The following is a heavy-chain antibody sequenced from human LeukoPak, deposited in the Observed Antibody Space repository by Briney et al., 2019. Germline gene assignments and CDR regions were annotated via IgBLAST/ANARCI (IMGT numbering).Heavy chain of an antibody. CDR1: GFTFGNYA. CDR3: AKKRDAFDI. Sequence: GGSLRLSCVASGFTFGNYAMGWLRQAPGRRPEWVSSLTDSGGTTYYVDSVKGRFAISRDNSKNTLYLHMNSLRAEDTAVYYCAKKRDAFDIWGQGAVVTVSS. V-gene: IGHV3-23*01. D-gene: IGHD5-24*01. J-gene: IGHJ3*02. CDR2: LTDSGGTT.